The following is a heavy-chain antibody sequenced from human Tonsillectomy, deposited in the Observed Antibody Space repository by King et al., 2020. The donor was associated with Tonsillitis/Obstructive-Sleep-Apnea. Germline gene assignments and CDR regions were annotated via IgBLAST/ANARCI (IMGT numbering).Heavy chain of an antibody. Sequence: VQLVESGGGVVQPGRSRSLSCAASGFTFISNGMHWVRQAPGPGRDGGAAISYGVNNKYYSDSVKGRFTIPRDISKNTLYRQMNSLRAEDTAVYDCAKSQKRDSSSSFDYWGQGTLVTVSS. CDR1: GFTFISNG. V-gene: IGHV3-30*18. CDR3: AKSQKRDSSSSFDY. J-gene: IGHJ4*02. CDR2: ISYGVNNK. D-gene: IGHD6-6*01.